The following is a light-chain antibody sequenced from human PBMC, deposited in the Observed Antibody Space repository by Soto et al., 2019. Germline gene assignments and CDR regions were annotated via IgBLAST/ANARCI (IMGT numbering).Light chain of an antibody. J-gene: IGKJ4*01. CDR1: QGIGVY. Sequence: DIQMTQSPSSLSASFGDRVTITCRASQGIGVYLAWFQQKPGNAPKLLIYAASTLQSGVPSRFGGSGSGTDFTLTISGLQTEDVATYDGQKYNSAPLTFGGGTKVEIK. V-gene: IGKV1-27*01. CDR2: AAS. CDR3: QKYNSAPLT.